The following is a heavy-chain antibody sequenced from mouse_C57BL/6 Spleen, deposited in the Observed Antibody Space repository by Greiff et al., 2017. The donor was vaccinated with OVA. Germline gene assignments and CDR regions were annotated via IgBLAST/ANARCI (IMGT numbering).Heavy chain of an antibody. Sequence: VQLVESGAELVRPGTSVKLSCKASGYTFTSYWMHWVKQRPGQGLEWIGVIDPSDSYTNYNQKFKGKATLTVDTSSSTAYMQLSSLTSEDSAVYYCARWGGMRYYAMDYWGQGTSVTVSS. J-gene: IGHJ4*01. V-gene: IGHV1-59*01. D-gene: IGHD2-10*02. CDR1: GYTFTSYW. CDR2: IDPSDSYT. CDR3: ARWGGMRYYAMDY.